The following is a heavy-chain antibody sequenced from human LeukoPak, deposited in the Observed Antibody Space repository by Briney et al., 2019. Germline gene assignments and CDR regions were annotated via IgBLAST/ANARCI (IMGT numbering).Heavy chain of an antibody. J-gene: IGHJ6*02. CDR2: IWYDGSNK. CDR3: ARDQQLGYYYYGMDV. CDR1: GFTFSSYG. V-gene: IGHV3-33*01. Sequence: GGSLRLSCAASGFTFSSYGMHWVRQAPGKGLEWVAVIWYDGSNKYYADSVKGRLTISRDNSKNTLYLQMNSLRAEDTAVYYCARDQQLGYYYYGMDVWGQGTTVTVSS. D-gene: IGHD6-13*01.